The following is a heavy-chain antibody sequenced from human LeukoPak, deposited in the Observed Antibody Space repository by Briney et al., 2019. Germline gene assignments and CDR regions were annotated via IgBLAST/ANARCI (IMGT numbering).Heavy chain of an antibody. Sequence: PSETLSLTCTVSGVSVSSDTYYWSWIRQPPGKGLEWVGYIFYDGGTKYNPSLESRVTMSVDTSESQFSLEVRSLTAADTAVYYCAREGNDGYNYFDFWGRGTLVTVSS. CDR1: GVSVSSDTYY. CDR2: IFYDGGT. CDR3: AREGNDGYNYFDF. D-gene: IGHD5-24*01. J-gene: IGHJ4*02. V-gene: IGHV4-61*01.